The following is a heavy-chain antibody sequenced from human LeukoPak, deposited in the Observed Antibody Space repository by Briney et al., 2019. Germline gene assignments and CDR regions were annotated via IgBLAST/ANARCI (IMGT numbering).Heavy chain of an antibody. CDR2: IWSDGSNK. CDR3: AGSAKGYYATY. D-gene: IGHD2-2*01. J-gene: IGHJ4*02. V-gene: IGHV3-33*01. Sequence: GRSLRLSCAASGFTLSSYGMHWVRQAPAKGLGWVAVIWSDGSNKYYTDSVQGRFTISRDTSKNTLYLQMNSLRAEDTAVYYCAGSAKGYYATYWGQGTLVTVSS. CDR1: GFTLSSYG.